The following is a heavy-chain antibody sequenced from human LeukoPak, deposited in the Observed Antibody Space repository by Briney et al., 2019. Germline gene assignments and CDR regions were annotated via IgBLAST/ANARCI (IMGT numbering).Heavy chain of an antibody. CDR2: IIPIFDTA. CDR1: GGTFSSYA. Sequence: SVKVSCKASGGTFSSYAISWVRQAPGQGLEWMGGIIPIFDTANYAQKFQGRVTITADESTSTAYMELSSLRSEDTAVYYCARDYYDSRESGETVYFDYWGQGTLVTVSS. V-gene: IGHV1-69*13. D-gene: IGHD3-22*01. J-gene: IGHJ4*02. CDR3: ARDYYDSRESGETVYFDY.